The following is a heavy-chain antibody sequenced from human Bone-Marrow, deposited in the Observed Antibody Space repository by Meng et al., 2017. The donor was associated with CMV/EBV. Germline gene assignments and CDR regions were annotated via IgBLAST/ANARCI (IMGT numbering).Heavy chain of an antibody. D-gene: IGHD2-2*01. Sequence: SVKVSCKASGGTFSSYAISWVRQAPGQGLEWMGGIIPIFGTANYAQKFQGRVTITTDESTSTAYMELSSLRSEDTAVYYCARLVVPAATYYYYYYGMDVCGQGTTVTVSS. CDR1: GGTFSSYA. CDR2: IIPIFGTA. V-gene: IGHV1-69*05. J-gene: IGHJ6*02. CDR3: ARLVVPAATYYYYYYGMDV.